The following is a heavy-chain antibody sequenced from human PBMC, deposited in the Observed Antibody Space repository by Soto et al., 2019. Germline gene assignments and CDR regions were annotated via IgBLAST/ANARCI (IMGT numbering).Heavy chain of an antibody. CDR1: GDSISSGGYS. Sequence: QLQLQESGSGLVKPSQTLSLTCAVSGDSISSGGYSWNWIRQPPGKGLEWIGYIYHSGGTDYNPTLKSGVTLTVDSSNNPFPLKLRSVPAADTAVYFCARDSRSGYYLDYWGQGTLVTVSS. CDR2: IYHSGGT. CDR3: ARDSRSGYYLDY. V-gene: IGHV4-30-2*01. D-gene: IGHD3-22*01. J-gene: IGHJ4*02.